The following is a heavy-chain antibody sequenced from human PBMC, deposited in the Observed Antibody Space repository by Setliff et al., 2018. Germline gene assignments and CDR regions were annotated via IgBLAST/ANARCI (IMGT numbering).Heavy chain of an antibody. D-gene: IGHD2-2*02. CDR3: ARDREYCSRTSCYIDY. Sequence: GASVKVSCKASGYSFSTYAMHWVRQAPGQRLEWMGWINGGNGNTKYSQKFQGRITITRDTSASTAYMEMSSLRSEDTAVCYCARDREYCSRTSCYIDYWGQGALVTVSS. CDR1: GYSFSTYA. J-gene: IGHJ4*02. CDR2: INGGNGNT. V-gene: IGHV1-3*01.